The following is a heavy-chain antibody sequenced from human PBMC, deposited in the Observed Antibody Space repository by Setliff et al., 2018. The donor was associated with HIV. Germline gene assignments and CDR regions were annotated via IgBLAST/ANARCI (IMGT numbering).Heavy chain of an antibody. V-gene: IGHV4-34*01. CDR1: GGTFSGYY. D-gene: IGHD5-18*01. CDR3: ARGGYSYGFGRHRAYFQY. CDR2: INHSGST. J-gene: IGHJ1*01. Sequence: PSETLSLTCAVYGGTFSGYYWSWIRQPPGKGLEWIGEINHSGSTNYNPSLKSRVTISVDTSKNQFSLTLSSMTAADTAVFYCARGGYSYGFGRHRAYFQYWGQGTQVTVSS.